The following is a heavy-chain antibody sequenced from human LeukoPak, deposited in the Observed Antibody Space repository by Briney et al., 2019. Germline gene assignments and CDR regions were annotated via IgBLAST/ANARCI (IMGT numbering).Heavy chain of an antibody. CDR1: GGSISSYH. CDR2: MYYSGST. J-gene: IGHJ4*02. CDR3: ARVVDTAMVTFDY. V-gene: IGHV4-59*12. Sequence: SETLSLTCTVSGGSISSYHWSWIRQPPGKGLEWIGNMYYSGSTNYNPSLRSRVTISVDTSKNQFSLKLSSVTAADTAVYYCARVVDTAMVTFDYWGQGTLVTVSS. D-gene: IGHD5-18*01.